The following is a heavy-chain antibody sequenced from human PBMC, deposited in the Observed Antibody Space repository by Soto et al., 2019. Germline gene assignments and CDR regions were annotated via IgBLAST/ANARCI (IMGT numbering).Heavy chain of an antibody. CDR2: INPSGGST. Sequence: ASVKVSCKASGYTFTSYYMHWVRQAPGQGLEWMGVINPSGGSTSYAQKFQGRVTMTRDTSTSTVYMELSSLRSEDTAVYYCARYAGAYYDFWSGYSNYFDYWGQGTLVTVSS. V-gene: IGHV1-46*01. J-gene: IGHJ4*02. CDR1: GYTFTSYY. CDR3: ARYAGAYYDFWSGYSNYFDY. D-gene: IGHD3-3*01.